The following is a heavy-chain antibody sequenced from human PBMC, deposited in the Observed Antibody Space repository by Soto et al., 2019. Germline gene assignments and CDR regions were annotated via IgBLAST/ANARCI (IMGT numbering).Heavy chain of an antibody. CDR2: IDPSDSYT. Sequence: PGESLKISCKGSGYSFTSYWISWVRQMPGKGLEWMGRIDPSDSYTNYSPSFQGHVTISADKSISTAYLQWSSLKASDTAMYYCARSITMVRGVPYYYYGMDVWGQGTTVTVSS. D-gene: IGHD3-10*01. V-gene: IGHV5-10-1*01. CDR3: ARSITMVRGVPYYYYGMDV. J-gene: IGHJ6*02. CDR1: GYSFTSYW.